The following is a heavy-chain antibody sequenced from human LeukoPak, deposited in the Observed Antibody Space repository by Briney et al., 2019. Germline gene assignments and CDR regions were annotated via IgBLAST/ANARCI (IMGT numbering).Heavy chain of an antibody. V-gene: IGHV4-39*02. Sequence: PSETLSLTCTVSGGSISSSAYYWDWIRQPPGKGLEWIGNIHYSGNTYYNPSLESRVTMSVDTSRNQFSLKLNSVTAADTAVYYCARDPGRNNWFDPWG. CDR1: GGSISSSAYY. D-gene: IGHD1-14*01. CDR3: ARDPGRNNWFDP. CDR2: IHYSGNT. J-gene: IGHJ5*02.